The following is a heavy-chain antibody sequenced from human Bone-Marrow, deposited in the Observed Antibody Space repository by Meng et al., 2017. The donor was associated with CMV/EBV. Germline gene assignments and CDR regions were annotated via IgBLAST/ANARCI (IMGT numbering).Heavy chain of an antibody. V-gene: IGHV4-34*01. Sequence: GSLRLSCAVYGGSFSGYYWSWIRQPPGKGLEWIGEINHSGSTNYNPSLKSRVTISVDTSKNQFSLKLSSVTAADTAVYYCTLGLWWHGMDVWGPPPPVTVSS. D-gene: IGHD4/OR15-4a*01. J-gene: IGHJ6*02. CDR1: GGSFSGYY. CDR3: TLGLWWHGMDV. CDR2: INHSGST.